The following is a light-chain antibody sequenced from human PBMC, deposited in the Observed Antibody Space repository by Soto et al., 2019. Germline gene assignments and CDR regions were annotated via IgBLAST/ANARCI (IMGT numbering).Light chain of an antibody. V-gene: IGKV1-5*01. CDR2: AAS. CDR1: ENIFKF. J-gene: IGKJ4*01. CDR3: QHYNTQSIT. Sequence: DIQLIQSPATLSASVGDRIIITCRASENIFKFLAWYQQRSGRAPNLLIYAASDLETGVPSRFSGRGSGTEFTLTIDSLQPDDSATYYCQHYNTQSITFGGGTKVDVK.